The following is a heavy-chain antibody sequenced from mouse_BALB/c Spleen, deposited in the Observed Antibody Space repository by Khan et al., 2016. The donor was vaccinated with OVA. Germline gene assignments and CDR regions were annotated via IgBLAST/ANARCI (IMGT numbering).Heavy chain of an antibody. CDR3: ARSLYYSDSYAMDY. CDR2: ISSTGST. D-gene: IGHD2-13*01. J-gene: IGHJ4*01. CDR1: GYSITSDYA. V-gene: IGHV3-2*02. Sequence: EVQLQKSGPGLVKPSQSLSLTCTVTGYSITSDYAWNWIRQFPGNKLEWMGYISSTGSTSYNPSLKSRISITRDTSKNQFFLHLNSVTTEDTATYYCARSLYYSDSYAMDYWGQGTSVTVSS.